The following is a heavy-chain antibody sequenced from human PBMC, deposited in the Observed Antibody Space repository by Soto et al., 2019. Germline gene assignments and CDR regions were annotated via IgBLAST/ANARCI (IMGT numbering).Heavy chain of an antibody. Sequence: SETLSLTCAVYGGSFSGYYWSWIRQPPGKGLEWIGEINHSGSTNYILSLKSRVTISVDTSKNQFSLKVNSVTAADTAAYYCARNSGNYFDYWGHGILVTGSS. CDR1: GGSFSGYY. J-gene: IGHJ4*01. D-gene: IGHD6-13*01. CDR2: INHSGST. CDR3: ARNSGNYFDY. V-gene: IGHV4-34*01.